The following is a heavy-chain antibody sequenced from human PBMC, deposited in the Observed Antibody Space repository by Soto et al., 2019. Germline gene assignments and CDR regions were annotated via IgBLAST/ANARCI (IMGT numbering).Heavy chain of an antibody. CDR3: AKENRDCYWCGEH. CDR1: GFTFGDYA. Sequence: EVRLLESGGGLVQPGGSLRLSCAASGFTFGDYAMSWVRQAPGKGLEWVSTVSASGPSTYYADSVKGRFTISRDNSRSTLYLQINSLSADDTALYYCAKENRDCYWCGEHWGQGTLVTVSS. V-gene: IGHV3-23*01. J-gene: IGHJ4*02. CDR2: VSASGPST. D-gene: IGHD2-21*02.